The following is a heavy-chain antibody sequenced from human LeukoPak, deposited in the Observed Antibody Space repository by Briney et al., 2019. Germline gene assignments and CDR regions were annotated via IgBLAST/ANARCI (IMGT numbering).Heavy chain of an antibody. V-gene: IGHV1-46*01. J-gene: IGHJ4*02. CDR3: ARVGLSSGYYFAFDY. D-gene: IGHD3-22*01. Sequence: VKVSCKASGYTFTSYYMHWVRQAPGQGLEWMGIINPSGGSTSYAQKFQGRVTMTRDTSTSTVYMELSSLRSEDTAVYYCARVGLSSGYYFAFDYWGQGTLVTVSS. CDR1: GYTFTSYY. CDR2: INPSGGST.